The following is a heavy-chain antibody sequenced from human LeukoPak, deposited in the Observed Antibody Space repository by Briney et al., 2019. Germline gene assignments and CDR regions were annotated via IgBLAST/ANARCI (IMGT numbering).Heavy chain of an antibody. CDR3: ARENYYGSGSYYYYYYGMDV. CDR1: GGSISSYY. D-gene: IGHD3-10*01. V-gene: IGHV4-4*07. J-gene: IGHJ6*02. Sequence: SETLSVTCTVSGGSISSYYWSWIRQPAGKGLEWIGRIYTSGSTNYNPSLKSRVTMSVDTSKNQFSLKLSSVTAADTAVYYCARENYYGSGSYYYYYYGMDVWGQGTTVTVSS. CDR2: IYTSGST.